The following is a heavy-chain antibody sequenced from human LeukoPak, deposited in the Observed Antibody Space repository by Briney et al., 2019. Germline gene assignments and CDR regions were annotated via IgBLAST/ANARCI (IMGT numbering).Heavy chain of an antibody. D-gene: IGHD6-19*01. J-gene: IGHJ4*02. CDR3: ARGPSSGGGY. V-gene: IGHV3-7*01. Sequence: GGSLRLSCAASGFTFSNNWMTWVRQAPGKGLEWVASVKKDASEKYYVDSVKGRFTISRDNAKNSLYLQMSSLRVEDTAVYYCARGPSSGGGYWGQGTLVTVSS. CDR2: VKKDASEK. CDR1: GFTFSNNW.